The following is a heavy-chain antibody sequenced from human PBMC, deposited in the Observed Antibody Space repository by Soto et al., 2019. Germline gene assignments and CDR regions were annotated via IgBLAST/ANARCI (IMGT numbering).Heavy chain of an antibody. J-gene: IGHJ6*02. D-gene: IGHD4-17*01. CDR1: GYTLTSYG. CDR2: ISAYNGDT. CDR3: ATTIGDSYYYYGMDV. V-gene: IGHV1-18*01. Sequence: QVQLVQSGAEVTKPGASVKFSCKASGYTLTSYGISWVRQAPGQGLEWMGWISAYNGDTNYAQSLQGRVTMTTDTSTTTAYMELRSLISDDTAVYYCATTIGDSYYYYGMDVWGQGTTVTVSS.